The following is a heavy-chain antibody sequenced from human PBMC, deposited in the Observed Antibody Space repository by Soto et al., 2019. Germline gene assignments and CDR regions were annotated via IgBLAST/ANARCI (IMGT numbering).Heavy chain of an antibody. D-gene: IGHD6-13*01. V-gene: IGHV1-69*12. J-gene: IGHJ6*02. Sequence: QVQLVQSGAEVKKPGSSVKVSCKASGGTFSSYAISWVRQAPGQGLEWMGGIIPIFGTANYAQKFQGRVTITADESTSTAYMELSSLRSEDTAAYYCARVRIAAAGHYYYYGMDVWGQGTTVTVSS. CDR3: ARVRIAAAGHYYYYGMDV. CDR2: IIPIFGTA. CDR1: GGTFSSYA.